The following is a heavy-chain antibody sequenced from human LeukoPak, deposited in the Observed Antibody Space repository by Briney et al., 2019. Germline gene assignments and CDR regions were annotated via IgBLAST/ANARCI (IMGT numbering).Heavy chain of an antibody. CDR2: FDLEDGET. CDR1: GYTLTEFS. Sequence: GASVKVSCKVSGYTLTEFSMYWVRQAPGKGLEWMGGFDLEDGETTYAQKFQGRVTVTEDTSTDTAYMELSSLRSEDTAVYYCATPIAAFDAFDIWGQGTMVTVSS. J-gene: IGHJ3*02. D-gene: IGHD6-13*01. V-gene: IGHV1-24*01. CDR3: ATPIAAFDAFDI.